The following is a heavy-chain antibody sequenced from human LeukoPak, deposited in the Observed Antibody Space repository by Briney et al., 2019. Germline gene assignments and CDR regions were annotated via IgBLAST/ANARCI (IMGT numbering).Heavy chain of an antibody. Sequence: SETLSLTCTVSGGSISSYYWSWIRQPPGKGLEWIGYIYYSGSTNYNPSLKSRVTISVDTSKNQFSLKLSSVTAADTAVYYCARARGLEQQLVRPYYFDYWGQGTLVTVSS. J-gene: IGHJ4*02. CDR2: IYYSGST. V-gene: IGHV4-59*01. CDR3: ARARGLEQQLVRPYYFDY. D-gene: IGHD6-13*01. CDR1: GGSISSYY.